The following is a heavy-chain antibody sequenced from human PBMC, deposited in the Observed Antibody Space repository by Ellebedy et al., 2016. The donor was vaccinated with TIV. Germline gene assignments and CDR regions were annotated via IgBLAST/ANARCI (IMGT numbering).Heavy chain of an antibody. V-gene: IGHV3-66*01. CDR1: GFSVRSNY. Sequence: GESLKISCAASGFSVRSNYMSWVRQAPGKGLEWVSVIYSGGTTYQADSVKGRFIIARDDSKNPMSLQMNSLRPDDTGIYYCAGYTSVWDNRGHYWGQGTQVTVSS. CDR2: IYSGGTT. J-gene: IGHJ4*02. D-gene: IGHD6-19*01. CDR3: AGYTSVWDNRGHY.